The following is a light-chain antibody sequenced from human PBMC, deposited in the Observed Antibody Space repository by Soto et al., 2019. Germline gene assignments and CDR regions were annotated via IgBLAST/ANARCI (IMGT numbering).Light chain of an antibody. J-gene: IGLJ1*01. V-gene: IGLV2-14*03. CDR2: DVS. Sequence: QSVLTQPASVSGSPGQSITISCTGTSSDVGGFNFVSWYQHHPGKAPKLMIYDVSNRPSGVSTRFSGSKSGDTASLTISGLQAEDEADYYCSSYTSSTTPYVFVTGTKVTVL. CDR3: SSYTSSTTPYV. CDR1: SSDVGGFNF.